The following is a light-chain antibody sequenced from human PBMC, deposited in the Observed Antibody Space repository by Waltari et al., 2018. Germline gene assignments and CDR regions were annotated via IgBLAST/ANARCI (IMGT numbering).Light chain of an antibody. Sequence: VLTQPPSVSAAPGQRVSISCSGSYSNIGNNYVSWYQQFPGTAPKITLCENSGRPLGIPGRFLGSRSGASAIRVISGVQTGDEGDYYCGTWDSTLGAGVFGGGTKLTVL. J-gene: IGLJ2*01. CDR1: YSNIGNNY. V-gene: IGLV1-51*02. CDR2: ENS. CDR3: GTWDSTLGAGV.